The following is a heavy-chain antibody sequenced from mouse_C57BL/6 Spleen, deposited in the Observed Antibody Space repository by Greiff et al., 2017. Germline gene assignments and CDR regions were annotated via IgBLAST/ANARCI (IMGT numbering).Heavy chain of an antibody. CDR3: ARSYDGYYVRYFDY. V-gene: IGHV1-42*01. D-gene: IGHD2-3*01. J-gene: IGHJ2*01. Sequence: VQLQQSGPELVKPGASVKIYCKASGYSFTGYYMNWVKQSPEKSLEWIGEINPSTGGTPYNQKFKAKATLTVDKSSSTAYMQLKSLTSEDSAVYYCARSYDGYYVRYFDYWGQGTTLTVSS. CDR1: GYSFTGYY. CDR2: INPSTGGT.